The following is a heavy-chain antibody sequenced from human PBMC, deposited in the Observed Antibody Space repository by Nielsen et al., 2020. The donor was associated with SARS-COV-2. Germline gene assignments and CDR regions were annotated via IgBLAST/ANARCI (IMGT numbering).Heavy chain of an antibody. V-gene: IGHV3-30*04. J-gene: IGHJ4*02. Sequence: GGSLRLSCAASGFTFSSYAMHWVRQAPGKGLEWVAVISYDGSNKYYADSVKGRFTISRDNSKNTLYLQMNSLRAEDTAVYYCAKDLSSSGSYWRYFDYWGQGTLVTVSS. CDR2: ISYDGSNK. CDR3: AKDLSSSGSYWRYFDY. D-gene: IGHD1-26*01. CDR1: GFTFSSYA.